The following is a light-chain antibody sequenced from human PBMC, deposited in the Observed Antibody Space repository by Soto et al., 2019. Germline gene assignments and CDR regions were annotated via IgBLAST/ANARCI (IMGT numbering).Light chain of an antibody. Sequence: EIVLTQSPATLSLSPGERATLSCRASQSVRSYLAWYQQKPGQAPRLLIYDASSRATGIPGRFSGSGSGTDLTLTISSLEHEDFAVYYCQQRSNWPWTFGQGTKVEIK. CDR1: QSVRSY. V-gene: IGKV3-11*01. CDR3: QQRSNWPWT. CDR2: DAS. J-gene: IGKJ1*01.